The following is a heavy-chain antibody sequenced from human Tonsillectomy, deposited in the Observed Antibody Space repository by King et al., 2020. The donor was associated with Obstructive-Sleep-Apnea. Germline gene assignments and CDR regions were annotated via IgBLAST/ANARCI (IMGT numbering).Heavy chain of an antibody. Sequence: VQLVQSGSELKKPGASVKGFCKTSGYTFSSYAVNLVRQAPGQGLVWMGWSNTNTGNPSYAQGFTGRFVFSFDTSVSTEYLQISSLKAEDTAVYYCARASVTYSPYFDYWGQGTLVTVSS. CDR1: GYTFSSYA. V-gene: IGHV7-4-1*02. D-gene: IGHD3-16*01. CDR2: SNTNTGNP. J-gene: IGHJ4*02. CDR3: ARASVTYSPYFDY.